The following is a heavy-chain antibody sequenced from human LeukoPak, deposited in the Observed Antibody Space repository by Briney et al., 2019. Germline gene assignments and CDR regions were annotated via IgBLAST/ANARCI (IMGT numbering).Heavy chain of an antibody. CDR3: AKDSSGFIDN. CDR2: ISYDGSNK. CDR1: GFTFSSYG. Sequence: GGSLRLSCAASGFTFSSYGMHWVRQAPGKGLEWVAVISYDGSNKYYADSVKGRFTISRDNSKNTLYLQMNSLRAEDTAVYYCAKDSSGFIDNWGQGTLVTVSS. D-gene: IGHD6-19*01. J-gene: IGHJ4*02. V-gene: IGHV3-30*18.